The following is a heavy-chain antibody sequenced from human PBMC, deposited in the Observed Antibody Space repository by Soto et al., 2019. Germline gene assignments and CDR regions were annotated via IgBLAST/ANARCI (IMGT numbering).Heavy chain of an antibody. J-gene: IGHJ3*02. V-gene: IGHV4-30-2*01. CDR1: GGSISSGGYS. Sequence: SETLSLTCAVSGGSISSGGYSWSWIRQPPGKGLEWIGYIYHSGSTYYNPSLKSRVTISVDRSKNQFSLKLSSVTAADTAVYYCARGGYYYDSSGSCLDIWGQGTMVT. CDR2: IYHSGST. D-gene: IGHD3-22*01. CDR3: ARGGYYYDSSGSCLDI.